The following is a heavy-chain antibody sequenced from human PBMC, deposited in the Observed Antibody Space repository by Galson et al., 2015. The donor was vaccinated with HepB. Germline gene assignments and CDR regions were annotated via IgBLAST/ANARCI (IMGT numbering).Heavy chain of an antibody. V-gene: IGHV1-3*01. CDR1: GYTFTSYA. J-gene: IGHJ1*01. D-gene: IGHD3-9*01. CDR2: INAGNGNT. Sequence: SVKVSCKASGYTFTSYAMHWVRQAPGQRLEWMGWINAGNGNTKYSQKFQGRVTITRDTSTSTAYMELSSLRSEDTAVYYCARDPTKYYDILTGYWNRSGSYFQHWGQGTLVTVSS. CDR3: ARDPTKYYDILTGYWNRSGSYFQH.